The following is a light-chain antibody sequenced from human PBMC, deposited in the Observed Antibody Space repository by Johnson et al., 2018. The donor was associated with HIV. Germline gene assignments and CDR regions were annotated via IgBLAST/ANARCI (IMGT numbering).Light chain of an antibody. CDR1: SSNIGNNY. J-gene: IGLJ1*01. V-gene: IGLV1-51*01. CDR2: DRY. CDR3: GTWGSSLSAGGV. Sequence: QSVLTQPPSISAAPGQKVTISCSGSSSNIGNNYVSWYQQLPGTAPKLLIYDRYKRPSGIPDRFSGSKSGTSATLGITGLQTGDEADYYCGTWGSSLSAGGVFGTGTKVTVL.